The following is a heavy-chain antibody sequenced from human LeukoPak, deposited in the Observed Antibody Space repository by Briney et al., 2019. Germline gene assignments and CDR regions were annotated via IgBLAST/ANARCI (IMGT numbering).Heavy chain of an antibody. CDR1: GYTFTSYG. CDR3: ARARLIAPYWFDP. J-gene: IGHJ5*02. CDR2: ISAYNGNT. D-gene: IGHD3-16*01. V-gene: IGHV1-18*01. Sequence: GASVKVSCKASGYTFTSYGISWVRQAPGQGLEWMGWISAYNGNTNYAQKLQGRVTMTTDTSTSTAHMELRSLRSDDTAVYYCARARLIAPYWFDPWGQGTLVTVSS.